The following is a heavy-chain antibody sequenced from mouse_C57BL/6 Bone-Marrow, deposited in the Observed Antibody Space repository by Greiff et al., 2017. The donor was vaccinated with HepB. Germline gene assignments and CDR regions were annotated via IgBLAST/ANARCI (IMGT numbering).Heavy chain of an antibody. Sequence: VQLQQSGPGMVKPSQSLSLTCTVTGYSITSGYDWHWIRHFPGNKLEWMGYISYSGSTNYNPSLKSRISITHDTSKNHFFLKLNSVTTEDTATYYCARAYYSNSSWFAYWGQGTLVTVSA. CDR3: ARAYYSNSSWFAY. D-gene: IGHD2-5*01. CDR1: GYSITSGYD. CDR2: ISYSGST. V-gene: IGHV3-1*01. J-gene: IGHJ3*01.